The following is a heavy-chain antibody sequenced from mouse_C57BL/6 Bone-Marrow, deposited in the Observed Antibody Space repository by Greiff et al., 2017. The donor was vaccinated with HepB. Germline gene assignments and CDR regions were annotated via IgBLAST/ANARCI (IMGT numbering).Heavy chain of an antibody. CDR1: EYEFPSHD. V-gene: IGHV5-2*01. J-gene: IGHJ4*01. CDR2: INSDGGST. Sequence: EVQVVESGGGLVQPGESLKLSCESNEYEFPSHDMSWVRKTPEKRLELVAAINSDGGSTYYPDTMERRFIISRDNTKKTLYLQMSSLRSEDTALYYWPVPSYYSNHDYAMDYWGQGTSVTVSS. D-gene: IGHD2-5*01. CDR3: PVPSYYSNHDYAMDY.